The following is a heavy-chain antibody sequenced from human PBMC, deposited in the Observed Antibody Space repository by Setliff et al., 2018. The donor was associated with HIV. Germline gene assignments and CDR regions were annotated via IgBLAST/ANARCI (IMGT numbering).Heavy chain of an antibody. V-gene: IGHV6-1*01. Sequence: SQTLSLTCAISGDSVSSNNAAWNLIRQSPLRGLEWLGRTYYRSKWYVDYAVSVKSRIIINPDTSKNQFFLHRNSVTPEYTAVYYCASSGSGSYINWFGPWGQGTLVTVSS. CDR3: ASSGSGSYINWFGP. D-gene: IGHD3-10*01. CDR2: TYYRSKWYV. J-gene: IGHJ5*02. CDR1: GDSVSSNNAA.